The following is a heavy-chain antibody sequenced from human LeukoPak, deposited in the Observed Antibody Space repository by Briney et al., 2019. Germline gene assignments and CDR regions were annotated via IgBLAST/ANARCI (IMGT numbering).Heavy chain of an antibody. CDR2: IRNSGNTI. CDR1: GFTLSSYN. V-gene: IGHV3-48*01. D-gene: IGHD2-15*01. CDR3: ARAGSFSSSYGISWDY. J-gene: IGHJ4*02. Sequence: GGSLRLSCAVSGFTLSSYNMNWVRQAPGKGLEWVSYIRNSGNTIYYADSVKGRFTISRDPAKNSLYLQMNSLRAEDTAVYYCARAGSFSSSYGISWDYWGQGALVAVSS.